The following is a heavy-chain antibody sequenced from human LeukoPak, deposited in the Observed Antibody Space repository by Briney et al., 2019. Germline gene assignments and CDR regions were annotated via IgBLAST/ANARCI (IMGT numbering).Heavy chain of an antibody. CDR2: MNPNSGNT. CDR3: ATGILTGYFNFDL. J-gene: IGHJ2*01. V-gene: IGHV1-18*01. CDR1: GYTFTSYD. D-gene: IGHD3-9*01. Sequence: ASVKVSCKASGYTFTSYDINWVRQAPGQGLEWMGWMNPNSGNTNYAQKLQGRVTMTTDTSTSTAYMELRSLRSDDTAVYYCATGILTGYFNFDLWGRGTLVTVSS.